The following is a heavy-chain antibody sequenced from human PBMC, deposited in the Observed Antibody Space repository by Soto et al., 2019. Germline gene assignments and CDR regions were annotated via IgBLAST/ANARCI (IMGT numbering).Heavy chain of an antibody. CDR1: GFNLSRYL. CDR3: TRQSGDYVFDDYYGMDV. J-gene: IGHJ6*02. V-gene: IGHV5-51*01. D-gene: IGHD4-17*01. CDR2: IYPRDYDT. Sequence: GEALKTSRRGSGFNLSRYLHGWVRPMPGKGLEWMGIIYPRDYDTRYSPSFQPQVTISADKSINTANLQWSSLKASDTAMYHCTRQSGDYVFDDYYGMDVWGQGTTVTVSS.